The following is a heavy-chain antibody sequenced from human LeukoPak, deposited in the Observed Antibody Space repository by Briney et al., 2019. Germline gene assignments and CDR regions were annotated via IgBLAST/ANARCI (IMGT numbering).Heavy chain of an antibody. J-gene: IGHJ6*03. D-gene: IGHD6-13*01. CDR2: ISSSSSYI. V-gene: IGHV3-21*01. CDR3: ARDREQQLVVNYYYYMDV. CDR1: GFTFSSYS. Sequence: MSGGSLRLSCAASGFTFSSYSMNWVRQAPGKGLEWVSSISSSSSYIYYADSVKGRFTISRDNAKNSLYLQMNSLRAEDTAVYYCARDREQQLVVNYYYYMDVWGKGTTVTVSS.